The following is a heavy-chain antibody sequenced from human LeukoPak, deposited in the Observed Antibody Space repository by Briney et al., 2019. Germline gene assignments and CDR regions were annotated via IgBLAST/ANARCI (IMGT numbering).Heavy chain of an antibody. CDR1: GGSFGTYC. D-gene: IGHD1-26*01. CDR2: IYRIGST. Sequence: PSETLSLTCTVSGGSFGTYCWSWIRQSPGKGLEWIGYIYRIGSTNYNPSFKSRVTISVDTSTNQFSLKLSSVTAADTAIYFCARHLRAGSSFFESWGQGTLVTVSS. J-gene: IGHJ4*02. CDR3: ARHLRAGSSFFES. V-gene: IGHV4-59*08.